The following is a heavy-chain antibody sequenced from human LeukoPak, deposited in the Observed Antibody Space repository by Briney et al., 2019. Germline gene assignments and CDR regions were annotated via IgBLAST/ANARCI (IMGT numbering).Heavy chain of an antibody. Sequence: PGGSLRLSCEASGFTFSGYWMHWVRQAPGKGLVWVSRMSSDSTRSSHADSVKGRFTISRDSAKKMVYLQMNSLRVEDSAVYYCAAGPSSNGHQLPYWGQGTLVTVSS. CDR3: AAGPSSNGHQLPY. J-gene: IGHJ4*02. V-gene: IGHV3-74*01. D-gene: IGHD4-11*01. CDR2: MSSDSTRS. CDR1: GFTFSGYW.